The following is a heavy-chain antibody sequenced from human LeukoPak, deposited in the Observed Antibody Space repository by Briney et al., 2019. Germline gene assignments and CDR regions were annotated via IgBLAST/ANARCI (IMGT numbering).Heavy chain of an antibody. CDR3: AKVLNGYSYGLVDC. D-gene: IGHD5-18*01. CDR2: ISSSGSTI. Sequence: PGGSLRLSCAASGFTFSDYYMSWIRQAPGKGLDWVSYISSSGSTIYYADSVKGRFTISRDNAKNSLYLQMNSLRVEDTDVYYCAKVLNGYSYGLVDCWGQGTLATVSS. CDR1: GFTFSDYY. V-gene: IGHV3-11*01. J-gene: IGHJ4*02.